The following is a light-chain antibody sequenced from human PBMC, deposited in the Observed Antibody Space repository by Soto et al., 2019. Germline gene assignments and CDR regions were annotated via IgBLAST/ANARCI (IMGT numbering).Light chain of an antibody. V-gene: IGKV3-15*01. CDR3: QHYNNWPPWT. Sequence: EIVMTQSPATLSVSPGERATLSCRASQSVSSNLAWYQQKPGQAPRLLIYGASTRATGIPTRFSGSGSGTEFTLTISSLQSDDLAVYYCQHYNNWPPWTFGQGTKVEIK. CDR1: QSVSSN. CDR2: GAS. J-gene: IGKJ1*01.